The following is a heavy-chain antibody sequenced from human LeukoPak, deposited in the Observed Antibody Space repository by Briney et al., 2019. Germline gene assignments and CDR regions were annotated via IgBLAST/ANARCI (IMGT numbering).Heavy chain of an antibody. D-gene: IGHD5-12*01. CDR1: GDSSSSYY. CDR3: VRGGGYLPDY. CDR2: IHSSGRT. Sequence: SETLSLTCTVSGDSSSSYYLSWIRQPPGKTLEWIGYIHSSGRTNYNPSLKSRVTMSVDTSKNQFSLKLSSVTAADTAVYYCVRGGGYLPDYWGQGTLVTVSS. J-gene: IGHJ4*02. V-gene: IGHV4-59*01.